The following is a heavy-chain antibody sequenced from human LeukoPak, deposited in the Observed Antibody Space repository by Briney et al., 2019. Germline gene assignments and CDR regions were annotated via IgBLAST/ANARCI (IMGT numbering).Heavy chain of an antibody. D-gene: IGHD3-10*01. CDR2: IYTSGST. J-gene: IGHJ4*02. CDR3: ARGEWMYSSGNYFDY. V-gene: IGHV4-61*09. CDR1: GGSISSGYYY. Sequence: SETLSLTCTVSGGSISSGYYYWTWIRQPAGKGLEWIGHIYTSGSTNYNPSLKSRVTVSVDTSKNQFSLKLSSVTAADTAVYYCARGEWMYSSGNYFDYWGQGTLVTVSS.